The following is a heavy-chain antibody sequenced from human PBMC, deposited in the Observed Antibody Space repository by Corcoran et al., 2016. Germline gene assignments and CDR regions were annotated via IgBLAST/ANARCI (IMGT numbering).Heavy chain of an antibody. CDR2: IWYDGSNK. J-gene: IGHJ6*02. D-gene: IGHD1-26*01. CDR1: GFTFSSYG. Sequence: QVQLVESGGGVVQPGRSLRLSCAASGFTFSSYGMHWVRQAPGKGLEWVAVIWYDGSNKYYADSVKGRFTISRDNSKNTLYLQMNSLRAEDTAVYYCAREVGGATTNYYYYGMDVWGQGTTVTVSS. V-gene: IGHV3-33*01. CDR3: AREVGGATTNYYYYGMDV.